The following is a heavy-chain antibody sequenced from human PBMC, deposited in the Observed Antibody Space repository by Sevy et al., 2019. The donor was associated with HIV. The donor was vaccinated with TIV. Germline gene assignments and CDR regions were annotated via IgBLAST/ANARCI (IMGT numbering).Heavy chain of an antibody. V-gene: IGHV3-23*01. J-gene: IGHJ4*02. CDR3: VKEGEGYNYDSSGSFGL. D-gene: IGHD3-22*01. CDR2: ISGSSYST. CDR1: GFNFNTFA. Sequence: GWSLRLSCAASGFNFNTFAMSWVRQAPGKGLEWVSAISGSSYSTYYANSVKGRFTISRDNSKNTLYLQMNSLRAEDTAVYYCVKEGEGYNYDSSGSFGLWGQGTLVTVSS.